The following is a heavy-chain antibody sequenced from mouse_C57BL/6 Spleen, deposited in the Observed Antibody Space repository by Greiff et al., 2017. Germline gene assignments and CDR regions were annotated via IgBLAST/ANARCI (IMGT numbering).Heavy chain of an antibody. D-gene: IGHD2-3*01. CDR3: AGAIYDGYYGFAY. CDR1: GFNFTDYY. J-gene: IGHJ3*01. Sequence: EVQLQQSGAELVKPGASVKLSCTASGFNFTDYYMHWVKQRPEQGLEWIGRIDPEDGDTKYAPKFQGKATITADTSSNTAYLQLSSLTSEDTAVYYCAGAIYDGYYGFAYWGQGTLVTVSA. V-gene: IGHV14-2*01. CDR2: IDPEDGDT.